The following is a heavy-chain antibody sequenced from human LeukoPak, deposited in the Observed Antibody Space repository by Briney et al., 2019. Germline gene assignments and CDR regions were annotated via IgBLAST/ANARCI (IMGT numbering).Heavy chain of an antibody. CDR2: IIGSGRTT. Sequence: GGALRLSCAASRFTFSSFAMSWVRQAPAKGLEWVSGIIGSGRTTFYADSVKGRFTISRDNPKNTLYLQMNSLRADDTAVYYCTYGDYPLTYWGQGTLVSVSS. J-gene: IGHJ4*02. V-gene: IGHV3-23*01. D-gene: IGHD4-17*01. CDR1: RFTFSSFA. CDR3: TYGDYPLTY.